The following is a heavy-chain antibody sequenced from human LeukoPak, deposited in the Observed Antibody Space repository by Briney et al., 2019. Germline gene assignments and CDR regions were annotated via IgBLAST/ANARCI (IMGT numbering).Heavy chain of an antibody. CDR3: AKDIQGAN. Sequence: PGGSLRLSCAASGFTFRFAAMTWVRQGPGKGLEWVSLISASGANTYYADSVGGRFTISRDDSKNTVYLQMNSLRADDTALYYCAKDIQGANWGQGTLVTVSS. J-gene: IGHJ4*02. D-gene: IGHD5-18*01. CDR2: ISASGANT. CDR1: GFTFRFAA. V-gene: IGHV3-23*01.